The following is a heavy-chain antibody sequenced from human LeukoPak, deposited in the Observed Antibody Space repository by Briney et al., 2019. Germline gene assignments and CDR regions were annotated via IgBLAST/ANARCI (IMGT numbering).Heavy chain of an antibody. Sequence: GESLKISCKASGFNFANSWIGWVRQMPGKGLEWLGIIYPSDSDTRYNPSFQGQVTISVDKSISTAYLQWSSLEASDTAIYYCTTQRGWQLPPPNFQPWGQGTLVTVSS. V-gene: IGHV5-51*01. J-gene: IGHJ1*01. CDR3: TTQRGWQLPPPNFQP. CDR2: IYPSDSDT. CDR1: GFNFANSW. D-gene: IGHD5-24*01.